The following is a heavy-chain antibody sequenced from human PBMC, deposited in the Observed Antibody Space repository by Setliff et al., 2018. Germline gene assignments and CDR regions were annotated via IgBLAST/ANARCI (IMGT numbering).Heavy chain of an antibody. J-gene: IGHJ5*02. D-gene: IGHD6-13*01. Sequence: GASVKVSCKASGYTFRNYAFAWVRQAPGQGLEWVGWISVYNGNTNYAQKLQGRVTMTTDTSTSTAYMELSSLRSEDTAVYYCAREEQQLVWFDPWGQGTLVTVSS. CDR1: GYTFRNYA. V-gene: IGHV1-18*01. CDR2: ISVYNGNT. CDR3: AREEQQLVWFDP.